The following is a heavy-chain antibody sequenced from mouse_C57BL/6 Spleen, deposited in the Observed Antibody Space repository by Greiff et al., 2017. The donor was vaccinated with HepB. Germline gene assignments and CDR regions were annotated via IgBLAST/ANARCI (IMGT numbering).Heavy chain of an antibody. J-gene: IGHJ4*01. CDR2: IHPNSGST. Sequence: VQLQQPGAELVKPGASVKLSCKASGYTFTSYWMHWVKQRPGQGLEWIGMIHPNSGSTNYNEKFKSKATLTVDKSSSTAYMQLSSLTSEDSAVYYCARVDSSGYEAMDYWGQGTSVTVSS. CDR3: ARVDSSGYEAMDY. D-gene: IGHD3-2*02. V-gene: IGHV1-64*01. CDR1: GYTFTSYW.